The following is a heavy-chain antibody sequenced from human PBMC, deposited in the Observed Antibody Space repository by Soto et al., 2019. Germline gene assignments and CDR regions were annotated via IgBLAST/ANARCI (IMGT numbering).Heavy chain of an antibody. CDR2: INHSGST. CDR3: ARGRLTTIDGCGGEYGMDV. CDR1: GGSFSGYY. D-gene: IGHD3-10*01. V-gene: IGHV4-34*01. Sequence: QVQLQQWGAGLLKPSETLSLTCAVYGGSFSGYYWSWIRQPPGKGLEWIGEINHSGSTNYNPSLQRRVTISVDTSRDQFSLKLSSVTAADTAVYYCARGRLTTIDGCGGEYGMDVWGQGTTVTVSS. J-gene: IGHJ6*02.